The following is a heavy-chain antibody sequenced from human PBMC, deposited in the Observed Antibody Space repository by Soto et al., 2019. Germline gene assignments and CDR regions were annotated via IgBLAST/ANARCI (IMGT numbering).Heavy chain of an antibody. CDR1: GFTFTNYY. V-gene: IGHV3-7*01. CDR3: AKWGGGGSDY. CDR2: INEDGSER. J-gene: IGHJ4*02. Sequence: EVQLVESGGGLVQPGGSLRLSCAASGFTFTNYYMSWVRQAQGKGLEGVANINEDGSERYYVDSVKGRFTVSRDNAKNSLYLQMNSLRAEDTAIYYCAKWGGGGSDYWGQGSLVTVSS. D-gene: IGHD1-26*01.